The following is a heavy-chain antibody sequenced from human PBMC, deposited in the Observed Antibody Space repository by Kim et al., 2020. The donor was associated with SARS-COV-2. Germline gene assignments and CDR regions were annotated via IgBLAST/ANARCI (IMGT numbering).Heavy chain of an antibody. Sequence: YADSVEGRFTISRDNSKNTLCLQMNSLRAEDTAVYYCARDGSGSLGYFDYWGQGTLVTVSS. V-gene: IGHV3-33*01. CDR3: ARDGSGSLGYFDY. D-gene: IGHD3-10*01. J-gene: IGHJ4*02.